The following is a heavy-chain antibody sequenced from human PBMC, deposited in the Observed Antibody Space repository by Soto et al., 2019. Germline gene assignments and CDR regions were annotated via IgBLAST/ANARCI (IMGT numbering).Heavy chain of an antibody. Sequence: GGSLRLSCAASGFTFSSYGMNWVRQAPGKGLEWVSSISSSSSYIYYADSVKGRFTISRDNAKNSLYLQMNSLRAEDTAVYYCARVSAGTNDYWGQGTLVTVSS. CDR3: ARVSAGTNDY. CDR2: ISSSSSYI. V-gene: IGHV3-21*01. J-gene: IGHJ4*02. CDR1: GFTFSSYG.